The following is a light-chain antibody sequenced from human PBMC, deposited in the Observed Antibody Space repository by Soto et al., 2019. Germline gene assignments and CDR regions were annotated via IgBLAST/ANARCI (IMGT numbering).Light chain of an antibody. CDR2: AAS. CDR1: ESISRH. Sequence: DSQMTQSPSSLSAFVGDRVTITCRASESISRHLNWYQQKPGKVPKLLIYAASSLQNGVPSRFSGGGSGTDFTLTISNLQPADFATYYCQQSYSTPSITFGQGTRLEIK. V-gene: IGKV1-39*01. CDR3: QQSYSTPSIT. J-gene: IGKJ5*01.